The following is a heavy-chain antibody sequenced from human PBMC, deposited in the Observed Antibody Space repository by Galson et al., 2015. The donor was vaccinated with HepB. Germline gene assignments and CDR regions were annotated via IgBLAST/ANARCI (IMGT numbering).Heavy chain of an antibody. CDR2: INAGNGNT. V-gene: IGHV1-3*01. J-gene: IGHJ4*02. D-gene: IGHD6-13*01. CDR1: GYTFTSYA. Sequence: SVKVSCKASGYTFTSYAMHWVRQAPGQRLEWMGWINAGNGNTKYSQMFQGRVTITRDTSASTAYMELSSLRSEDTAVYYCARARGKGQQPPDYWGQGTLVTVSS. CDR3: ARARGKGQQPPDY.